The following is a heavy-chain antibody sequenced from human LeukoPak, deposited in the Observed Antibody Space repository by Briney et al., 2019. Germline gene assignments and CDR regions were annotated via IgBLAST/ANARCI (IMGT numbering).Heavy chain of an antibody. CDR2: INPNSGGT. V-gene: IGHV1-2*02. D-gene: IGHD2-15*01. Sequence: ASVKVSCKASGYTFTGYYMHWVRQAPGQGLEWMGWINPNSGGTNYAQKFQGRVTMTRDTSISTAYMELSRLRSDDTAVYYCARDQGCSGGSCYPYFQHWGQGTLVTVSS. J-gene: IGHJ1*01. CDR1: GYTFTGYY. CDR3: ARDQGCSGGSCYPYFQH.